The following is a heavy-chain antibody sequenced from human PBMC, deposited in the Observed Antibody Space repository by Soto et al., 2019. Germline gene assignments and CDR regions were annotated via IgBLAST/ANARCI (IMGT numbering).Heavy chain of an antibody. J-gene: IGHJ3*02. CDR1: GGSFSAFY. CDR2: VNPTGTT. V-gene: IGHV4-34*01. D-gene: IGHD6-19*01. CDR3: ARSREQWLVDAFDI. Sequence: ETLSLTCAVYGGSFSAFYWSWIRQPPGKELEWIGEVNPTGTTKYNPSLKSRVTMSLDTSKKQFSLNLNSMTAADTALYYCARSREQWLVDAFDIWGQGTMVT.